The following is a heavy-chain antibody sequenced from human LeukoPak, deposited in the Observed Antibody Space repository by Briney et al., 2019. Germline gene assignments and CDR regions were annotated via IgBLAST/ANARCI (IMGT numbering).Heavy chain of an antibody. Sequence: PSETLSLTCAVYGGSFSGYYWSWIRQPPGKGLEWIGEINHSGSTNYNPSLKSRVTISVDTSKNQFSLKLSSVTAADTAVYYYARHFLGMATIRGAFDIWGQGTMVTVSS. CDR2: INHSGST. D-gene: IGHD5-24*01. CDR3: ARHFLGMATIRGAFDI. J-gene: IGHJ3*02. CDR1: GGSFSGYY. V-gene: IGHV4-34*01.